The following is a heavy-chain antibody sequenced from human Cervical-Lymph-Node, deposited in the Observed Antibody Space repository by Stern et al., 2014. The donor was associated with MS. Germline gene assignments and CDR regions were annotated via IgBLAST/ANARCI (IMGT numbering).Heavy chain of an antibody. CDR2: IFPRDSNT. CDR1: GYLFDDYW. Sequence: EVHLVESGAEVKKPGESLKISCEASGYLFDDYWIGWVRQMSGRGLELVAIIFPRDSNTRYSPSVQGQVTISADKSISPAYLQWPSLKASDPPIYYCARSPATPSGYDRFDYWGQGALVTVSS. J-gene: IGHJ4*02. D-gene: IGHD5-12*01. V-gene: IGHV5-51*03. CDR3: ARSPATPSGYDRFDY.